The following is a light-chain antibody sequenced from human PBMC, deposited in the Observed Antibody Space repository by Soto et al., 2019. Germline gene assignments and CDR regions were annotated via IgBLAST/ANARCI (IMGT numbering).Light chain of an antibody. CDR1: SSNIGAGYD. V-gene: IGLV1-40*01. CDR3: QSYDISHVV. CDR2: VTS. Sequence: QSVLTQPPSVSGAPGQRVTISCTGSSSNIGAGYDVHWYQQLPGSAPKLLIYVTSNRPSGVPDRFSGSKSGTSASLAITGLQAEDEADYYCQSYDISHVVFGGGTKLTVL. J-gene: IGLJ2*01.